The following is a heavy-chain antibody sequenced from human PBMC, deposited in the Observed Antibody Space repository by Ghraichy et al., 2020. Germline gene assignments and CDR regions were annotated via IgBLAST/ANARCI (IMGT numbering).Heavy chain of an antibody. D-gene: IGHD3-22*01. J-gene: IGHJ4*02. CDR1: GGSIRSYY. CDR2: SYYSGST. V-gene: IGHV4-59*01. CDR3: ARATSGYQFDY. Sequence: ESLNISCTVSGGSIRSYYWSWIRQPPGKGLEWIGYSYYSGSTNYNPSLKSRVTISVDTSKNQFYLRLSSVTAADTAVYYCARATSGYQFDYWGQGTLVTVSS.